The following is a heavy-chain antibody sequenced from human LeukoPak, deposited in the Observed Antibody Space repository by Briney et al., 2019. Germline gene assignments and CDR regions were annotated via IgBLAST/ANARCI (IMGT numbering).Heavy chain of an antibody. D-gene: IGHD2-15*01. J-gene: IGHJ4*02. CDR1: GYTFTSYG. CDR3: ARARYCSGGSCSADFGY. V-gene: IGHV1-18*01. Sequence: GASVKVSCKASGYTFTSYGISWVRQAPGQGLEWMGWISAYNGNTNYAQKLQGRVTMTTDTSTSTAYMELRSLRSDDTAVYYCARARYCSGGSCSADFGYWGQGTLVTVSS. CDR2: ISAYNGNT.